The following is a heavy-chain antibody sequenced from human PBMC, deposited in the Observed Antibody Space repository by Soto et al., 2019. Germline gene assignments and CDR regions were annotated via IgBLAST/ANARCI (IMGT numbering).Heavy chain of an antibody. CDR2: IYHSGST. D-gene: IGHD1-20*01. CDR1: GGSISSGDYS. CDR3: ARVTPTMGYFDL. Sequence: QLQLQESGSGLVKPSQTLSLTCAVSGGSISSGDYSWSWIRQPPGKGLEWIGNIYHSGSTYYNPSLKSRVTISVDRSKNQFSLKLSSVTAADTAVYYGARVTPTMGYFDLWGRGTLVTVSS. V-gene: IGHV4-30-2*01. J-gene: IGHJ2*01.